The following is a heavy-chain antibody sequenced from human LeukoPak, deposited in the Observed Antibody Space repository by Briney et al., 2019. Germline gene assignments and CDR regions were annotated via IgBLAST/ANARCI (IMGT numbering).Heavy chain of an antibody. Sequence: SETLSPTCAVYGGSFSGYYWSWIRQPPGKGLEWIGEINHSGSTNYNPSLKSRVTISVDTAKNQFSLKLSSVTAADTAVYYCVTLSSSSWYGGFGNWFDPWGQGTLVTVFS. CDR1: GGSFSGYY. D-gene: IGHD6-13*01. J-gene: IGHJ5*02. CDR2: INHSGST. V-gene: IGHV4-34*01. CDR3: VTLSSSSWYGGFGNWFDP.